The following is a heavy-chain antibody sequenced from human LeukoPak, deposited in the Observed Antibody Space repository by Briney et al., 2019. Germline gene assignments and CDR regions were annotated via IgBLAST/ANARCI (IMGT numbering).Heavy chain of an antibody. D-gene: IGHD6-19*01. CDR2: AYDSGIS. Sequence: SETQSLTCTVSGGSVSNNHWSWIRQSTEKGLEWIGYAYDSGISNYNPSLESRVTLSVDTSKNQFSLRLTSVTAADTAVYFCARRAGTGTPVYFDYWGQGVLVTVSS. V-gene: IGHV4-59*02. J-gene: IGHJ4*02. CDR3: ARRAGTGTPVYFDY. CDR1: GGSVSNNH.